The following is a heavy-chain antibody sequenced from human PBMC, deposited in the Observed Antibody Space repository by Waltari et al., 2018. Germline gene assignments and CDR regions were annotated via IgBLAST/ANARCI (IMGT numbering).Heavy chain of an antibody. Sequence: QVQLVQSGAEVKKPGASVKVSCKASGYTFISYGISWVRQAPGQGLDWMGWVSAYNGTTNYQQTLQGKDTMTTDTPTRTAYMALSTLRSDYAAVDYCAGQAAGFDYWGQGTLVTVSS. V-gene: IGHV1-18*01. CDR2: VSAYNGTT. CDR1: GYTFISYG. CDR3: AGQAAGFDY. D-gene: IGHD6-13*01. J-gene: IGHJ4*02.